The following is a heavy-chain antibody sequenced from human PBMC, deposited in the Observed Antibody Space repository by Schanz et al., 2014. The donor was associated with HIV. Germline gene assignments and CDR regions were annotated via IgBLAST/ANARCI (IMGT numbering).Heavy chain of an antibody. CDR3: AREPLPGNGLYFDY. V-gene: IGHV3-48*02. CDR2: VRSDGNSM. Sequence: VQLVESGGGVVQPGRSLRLSCAASGFTFNSYGMHWVRQAPGKGLEWVSYVRSDGNSMKYADSVKGRFTISRDNGKNALYLQMASLRDDDTAVYYCAREPLPGNGLYFDYWGQGALVTVSS. CDR1: GFTFNSYG. J-gene: IGHJ4*02. D-gene: IGHD2-8*01.